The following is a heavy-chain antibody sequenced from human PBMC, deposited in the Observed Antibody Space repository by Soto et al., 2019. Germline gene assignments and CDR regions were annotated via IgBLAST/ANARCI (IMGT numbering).Heavy chain of an antibody. CDR1: GFTFSSYA. CDR2: ISASGGTT. V-gene: IGHV3-23*01. J-gene: IGHJ4*02. CDR3: AKATFPGIAITSTGYFDS. Sequence: EVQLLESGGGLVQPGGSLRLSCAASGFTFSSYAMSWVRQAPGKGLEWVPGISASGGTTYNADSVTGRFTISRDNSKNTLFLQMTSLRAEDTAVYFCAKATFPGIAITSTGYFDSWGQGTLVTVSS. D-gene: IGHD6-13*01.